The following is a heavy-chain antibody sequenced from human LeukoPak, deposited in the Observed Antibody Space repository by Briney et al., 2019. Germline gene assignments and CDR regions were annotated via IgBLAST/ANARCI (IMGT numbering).Heavy chain of an antibody. J-gene: IGHJ5*02. D-gene: IGHD1-26*01. CDR2: IYYSGST. Sequence: SEPLSLTCTVCVGSISIYYWSWIRQPPGKGLEWIGYIYYSGSTNYIPSLKSRVTISVDTSKNQFSLKLSSVTAADTAVYYCARDYRGSDLMRSSLWWFDPWGQGTLVTVSS. V-gene: IGHV4-59*01. CDR1: VGSISIYY. CDR3: ARDYRGSDLMRSSLWWFDP.